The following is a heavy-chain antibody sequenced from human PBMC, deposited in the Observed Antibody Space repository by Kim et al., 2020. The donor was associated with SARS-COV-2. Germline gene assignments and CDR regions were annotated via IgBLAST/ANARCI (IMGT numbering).Heavy chain of an antibody. CDR2: T. D-gene: IGHD3-16*01. CDR3: ARHPGGGWFDP. Sequence: TKWNPSLESRVTISVDTSKNQFSLKLNSVTAADTAVYYCARHPGGGWFDPWGQGTLVTVSS. J-gene: IGHJ5*02. V-gene: IGHV4-59*08.